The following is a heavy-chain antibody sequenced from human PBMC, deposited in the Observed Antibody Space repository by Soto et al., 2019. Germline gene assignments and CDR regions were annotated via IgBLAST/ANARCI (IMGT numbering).Heavy chain of an antibody. Sequence: QVQLVQSGAEVKKPGASVKVSCKASGYTFTIYYMHWVRQAPGQGLEWMGIINPSGGSTSYAQMCQGRVTMTRDTSTSTVYMELSSLRSEDTAIYYCARSRDRFDYWGQGTLVTVSS. J-gene: IGHJ4*02. V-gene: IGHV1-46*01. CDR1: GYTFTIYY. CDR2: INPSGGST. CDR3: ARSRDRFDY.